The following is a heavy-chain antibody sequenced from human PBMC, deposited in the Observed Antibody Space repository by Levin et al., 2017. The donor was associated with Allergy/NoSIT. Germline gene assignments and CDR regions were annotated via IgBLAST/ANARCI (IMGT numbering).Heavy chain of an antibody. V-gene: IGHV4-59*01. D-gene: IGHD6-13*01. CDR1: GGSISSYY. Sequence: PGGALRLSCTVSGGSISSYYWSWIRQPPGKGLEWIAYIYYSGSTNYNPSLKSRDTISVDTSKNQFSLKLSSVTAADAAVYYCARGSSWYDYWGQGTLVTVSS. J-gene: IGHJ4*02. CDR2: IYYSGST. CDR3: ARGSSWYDY.